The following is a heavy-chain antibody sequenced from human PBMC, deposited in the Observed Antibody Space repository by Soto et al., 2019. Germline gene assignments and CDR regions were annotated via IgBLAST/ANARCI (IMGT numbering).Heavy chain of an antibody. CDR3: ARSIVVVTAADY. D-gene: IGHD2-21*02. Sequence: QVQLVQSGAEVKKPGASVKVSCKASGYTFTSYAMHWVRQAPGQRLEWMGWINAGNGNTKYSQKFQGRVTITRDTCVSNAYMELSRMRSADTALYYCARSIVVVTAADYWGQGTLVTVSS. J-gene: IGHJ4*02. V-gene: IGHV1-3*01. CDR2: INAGNGNT. CDR1: GYTFTSYA.